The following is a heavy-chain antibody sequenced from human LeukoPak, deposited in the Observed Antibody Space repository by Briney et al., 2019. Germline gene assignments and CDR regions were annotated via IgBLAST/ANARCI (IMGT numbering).Heavy chain of an antibody. V-gene: IGHV4-30-4*01. D-gene: IGHD4-11*01. CDR2: IYYSGST. Sequence: SETLSLTCTVSGGSISSGDYYWSWIRQPPGKGLEWIGYIYYSGSTYYNSSLKSRVTISVDTSKNQFSLMLNSVTAADTAVYYCAREGYSNYPVYWGQGTLVTVSS. CDR1: GGSISSGDYY. J-gene: IGHJ4*02. CDR3: AREGYSNYPVY.